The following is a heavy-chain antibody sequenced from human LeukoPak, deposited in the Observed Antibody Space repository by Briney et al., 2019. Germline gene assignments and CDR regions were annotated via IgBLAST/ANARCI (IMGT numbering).Heavy chain of an antibody. CDR2: IFYSGST. J-gene: IGHJ4*02. D-gene: IGHD3-22*01. Sequence: PSETLSLTCTVSGGSISSYYWSWIRQPPGKGLQWIGYIFYSGSTNYTPSLNSRVTISLDTSNTQFSLKLSSVTAAYTAVYYCARLQFCSGYYHEVDYWGQGTLVTVSS. CDR1: GGSISSYY. CDR3: ARLQFCSGYYHEVDY. V-gene: IGHV4-59*08.